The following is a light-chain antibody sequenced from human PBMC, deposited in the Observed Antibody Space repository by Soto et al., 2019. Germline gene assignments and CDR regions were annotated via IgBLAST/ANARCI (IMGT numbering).Light chain of an antibody. V-gene: IGKV3-20*01. J-gene: IGKJ4*01. CDR3: QQYGNLPLT. CDR1: RTITT. Sequence: EIVLTQSPGTLSLSPGERATLSCRASRTITTLAWYQRKPGQAPRLLIYRVSSRATGVPDRFSGSGSGTDYTLTISRLEPEDFAVYYCQQYGNLPLTFGGGTKVEIK. CDR2: RVS.